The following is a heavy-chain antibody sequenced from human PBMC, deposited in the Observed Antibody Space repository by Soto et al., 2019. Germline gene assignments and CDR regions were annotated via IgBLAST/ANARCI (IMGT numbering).Heavy chain of an antibody. CDR2: ISWNSGRI. V-gene: IGHV3-9*01. Sequence: EMQLVESGGGLVQPGMSLRLSCAASGFTFDDYAMYWVRQVPGKGLEWVSGISWNSGRIGYADSVKGRFTISRDNVKNSLDLQMNSLRPEVTALYYGTKARLWGGDVYNTYYDNAMDVWGQGTTVTVSS. CDR1: GFTFDDYA. J-gene: IGHJ6*02. D-gene: IGHD3-16*01. CDR3: TKARLWGGDVYNTYYDNAMDV.